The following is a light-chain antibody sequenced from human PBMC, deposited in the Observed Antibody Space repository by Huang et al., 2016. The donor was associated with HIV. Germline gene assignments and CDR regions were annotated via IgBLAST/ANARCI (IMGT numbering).Light chain of an antibody. CDR2: KAI. Sequence: DIQMTQSPSSLSASIGDRVTITCRASQSISTSLAWYQHKPGRAPKLVIYKAIRLEGGVPPRFSGSGSGTEFTLTISSLQPEDLAVYYCQQYSSYSVTFGQGTKLEIK. V-gene: IGKV1-5*03. CDR1: QSISTS. CDR3: QQYSSYSVT. J-gene: IGKJ2*01.